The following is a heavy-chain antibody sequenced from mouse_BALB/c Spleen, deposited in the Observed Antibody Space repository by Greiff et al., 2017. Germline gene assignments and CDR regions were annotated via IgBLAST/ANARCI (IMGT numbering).Heavy chain of an antibody. D-gene: IGHD1-1*01. CDR3: TRGGYYGAY. Sequence: QVQLQQSGAELVKPGASVKLSCKASGYTFTSYYMYWVKQRPGQGLEWIGEINPSNGGTNFNEKFKSKATLTVDKSSSTAYMQLSSLTSEDSAVYYCTRGGYYGAYWGQGTLVTVSA. CDR1: GYTFTSYY. CDR2: INPSNGGT. J-gene: IGHJ3*01. V-gene: IGHV1S81*02.